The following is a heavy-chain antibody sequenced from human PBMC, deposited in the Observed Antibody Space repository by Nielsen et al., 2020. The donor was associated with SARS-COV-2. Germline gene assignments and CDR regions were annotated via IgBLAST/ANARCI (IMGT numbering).Heavy chain of an antibody. Sequence: ASVKVSCKASGYTFTGYYMHWVRQAPGQGLEWMGWMNPNSGNTGYAQKFQGRVTMTRNTSISTAYMELSSLRSEDTAVYYCALMEVYGDYPYYFDYWGQGTLVTVSS. V-gene: IGHV1-8*02. CDR2: MNPNSGNT. J-gene: IGHJ4*02. D-gene: IGHD4-17*01. CDR3: ALMEVYGDYPYYFDY. CDR1: GYTFTGYY.